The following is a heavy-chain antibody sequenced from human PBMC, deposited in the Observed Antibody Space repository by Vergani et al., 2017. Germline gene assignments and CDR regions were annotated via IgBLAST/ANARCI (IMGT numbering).Heavy chain of an antibody. CDR1: GGSISRNDYY. J-gene: IGHJ4*02. CDR2: IYYSGST. V-gene: IGHV4-30-4*08. Sequence: QVQLQESGPGLVKPSQTLSLTCSVSGGSISRNDYYWTWIRQPPRKGLEWLGYIYYSGSTYYNPSLKSRLTMSVDTSKNQFSLELSSVTASDTAMYYCASKPTGTTWYSVKYYFDFWGQGTLVAVSS. CDR3: ASKPTGTTWYSVKYYFDF. D-gene: IGHD6-13*01.